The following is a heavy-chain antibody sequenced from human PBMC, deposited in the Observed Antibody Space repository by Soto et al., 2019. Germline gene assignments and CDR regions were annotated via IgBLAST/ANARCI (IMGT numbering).Heavy chain of an antibody. CDR2: ISSSSSYT. CDR1: GFTFSDYY. V-gene: IGHV3-11*06. D-gene: IGHD3-9*01. CDR3: FPSLRDYGMDV. Sequence: GGSLRLSCAASGFTFSDYYMSWIRQAPGKGLEWVSYISSSSSYTNYADSVKDRFTISRDNAKNSLYLQMNSLRAEDTAVYYCFPSLRDYGMDVWGQGTTVTVSS. J-gene: IGHJ6*02.